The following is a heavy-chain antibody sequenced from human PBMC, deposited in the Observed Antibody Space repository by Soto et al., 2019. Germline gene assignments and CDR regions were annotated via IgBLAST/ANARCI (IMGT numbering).Heavy chain of an antibody. D-gene: IGHD4-17*01. CDR1: GCSVSSGSYY. V-gene: IGHV4-61*01. CDR3: AKDRYGDYGGIDY. CDR2: IYYSGST. Sequence: SETLSLTRPVSGCSVSSGSYYWSWIRQPPGKGLEWIGYIYYSGSTNYNPSLKSRVTISVDTSKNQFSLKLSSVTAADTAVYYCAKDRYGDYGGIDYWGQGTMVTVSS. J-gene: IGHJ4*02.